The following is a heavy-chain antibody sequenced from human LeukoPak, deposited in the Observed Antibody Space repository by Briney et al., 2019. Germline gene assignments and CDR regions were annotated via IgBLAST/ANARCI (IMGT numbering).Heavy chain of an antibody. CDR3: VRAGSGFDY. CDR2: IDFETDTT. Sequence: PGGSLRLSCVASGFTFSSYWMHWVRQAPGKGLEWVSRIDFETDTTTYAGSVKGRFTISRDNTKNTLYLQMDSLRGEDAAVYYCVRAGSGFDYWGQGTLVTVTS. D-gene: IGHD2-15*01. CDR1: GFTFSSYW. V-gene: IGHV3-74*01. J-gene: IGHJ4*02.